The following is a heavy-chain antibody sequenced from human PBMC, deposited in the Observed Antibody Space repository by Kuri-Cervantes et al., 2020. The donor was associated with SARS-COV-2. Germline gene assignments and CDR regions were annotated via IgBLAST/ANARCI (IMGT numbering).Heavy chain of an antibody. Sequence: SETLSLTCAVAGGSISSSNWWCWVRQPPGKGLEWIGAIYHSGSTNYNPSLKSRVTISVDKSKNQSSLKLSSVTAADTAVYYCARGPRWSMAASFDYWGQGTLVTVSS. CDR2: IYHSGST. D-gene: IGHD6-6*01. J-gene: IGHJ4*02. CDR1: GGSISSSNW. CDR3: ARGPRWSMAASFDY. V-gene: IGHV4-4*02.